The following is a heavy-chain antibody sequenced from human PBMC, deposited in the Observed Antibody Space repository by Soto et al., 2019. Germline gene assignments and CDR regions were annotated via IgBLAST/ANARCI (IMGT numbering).Heavy chain of an antibody. V-gene: IGHV4-31*03. CDR3: ARETYYYDSSGYYPENRPNDGMDV. J-gene: IGHJ6*02. CDR1: GGSISSGGHY. CDR2: IYYSGST. D-gene: IGHD3-22*01. Sequence: SETLSLTCSVSGGSISSGGHYWSWIRQHPGKGLEWIGYIYYSGSTYYNPSLKSRVTISVDTSKNQFSLKLSSVTAADTAVYYCARETYYYDSSGYYPENRPNDGMDVWGQGTTVTVSS.